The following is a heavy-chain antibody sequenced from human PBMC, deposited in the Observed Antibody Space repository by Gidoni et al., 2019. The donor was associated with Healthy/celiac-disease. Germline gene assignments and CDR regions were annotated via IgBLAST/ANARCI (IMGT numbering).Heavy chain of an antibody. CDR3: ASVDLVVVAATFRGFDY. CDR2: ISAYNGNT. J-gene: IGHJ4*02. Sequence: QVQLVPSGAAVKNPGDSVKVSCKASGYTFTSHGISWVRQAPGQGLEWMGWISAYNGNTNYAQKLQGRVTMTTDTSTSTDYMELRSLRSDDTAGYYCASVDLVVVAATFRGFDYWGQGTLVTVSS. D-gene: IGHD2-15*01. V-gene: IGHV1-18*01. CDR1: GYTFTSHG.